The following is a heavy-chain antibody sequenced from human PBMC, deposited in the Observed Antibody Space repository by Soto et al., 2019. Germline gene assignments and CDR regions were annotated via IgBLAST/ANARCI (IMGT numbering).Heavy chain of an antibody. D-gene: IGHD3-22*01. V-gene: IGHV4-34*01. CDR1: GGSFSGYY. Sequence: SETLSLTCAVYGGSFSGYYWSWIRQPPGKGLEWIGEINHSGSTNYNPSLKSRVTISVDTSKNQFSLKLSSVTAADTAVYYCARGRTKYYYDSSGSQAKPLDYWGQGTLVTVSS. CDR3: ARGRTKYYYDSSGSQAKPLDY. J-gene: IGHJ4*02. CDR2: INHSGST.